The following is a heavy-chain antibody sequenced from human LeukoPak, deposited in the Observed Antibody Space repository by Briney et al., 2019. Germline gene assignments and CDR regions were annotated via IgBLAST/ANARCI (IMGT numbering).Heavy chain of an antibody. J-gene: IGHJ3*02. CDR2: INHGGST. CDR3: AIFDYVWETHGMDAFDI. V-gene: IGHV4-38-2*01. CDR1: GYSIRNRYS. Sequence: SETLSLTCGVSGYSIRNRYSWDWIRQPPAKGLEWIGSINHGGSTTYNPSLTSRVTVSLVTSKNAFSLRLRSVTAADTAVYYCAIFDYVWETHGMDAFDIWGLGTMVTVSS. D-gene: IGHD3-16*01.